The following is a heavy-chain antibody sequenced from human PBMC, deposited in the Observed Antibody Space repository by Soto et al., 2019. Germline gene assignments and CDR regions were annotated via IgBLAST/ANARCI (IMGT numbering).Heavy chain of an antibody. CDR3: ARARGYSYGYYYYGMDV. J-gene: IGHJ6*02. CDR1: GGSFSGYY. CDR2: INHSGST. D-gene: IGHD5-18*01. V-gene: IGHV4-34*01. Sequence: SETLSLTCAVYGGSFSGYYWSWIRQPPVNGLEWIGEINHSGSTNYNPSLKSRVTISVDTSKNQFSLKLSSVTAADTAVYYCARARGYSYGYYYYGMDVWGQATTVTVSS.